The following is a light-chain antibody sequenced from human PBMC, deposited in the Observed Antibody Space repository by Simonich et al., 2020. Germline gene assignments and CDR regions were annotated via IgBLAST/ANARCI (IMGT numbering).Light chain of an antibody. CDR1: TGAVTSGYY. CDR2: SKS. V-gene: IGLV7-43*01. Sequence: QTVVTQEPSLTVSPGGTVTLTCASNTGAVTSGYYPNWFQQKPGQATSALNYSKSNKPPWDPARFSGSLLGGKAALTLSGVQPEDEAEYYCLLYYGGAWVFGGGTKLTVL. CDR3: LLYYGGAWV. J-gene: IGLJ3*02.